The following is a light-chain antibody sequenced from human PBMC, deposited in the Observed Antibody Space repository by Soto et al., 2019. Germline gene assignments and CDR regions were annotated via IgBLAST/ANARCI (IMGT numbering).Light chain of an antibody. CDR1: QGISSY. CDR2: AAS. V-gene: IGKV1-8*01. J-gene: IGKJ3*01. Sequence: AIRMTQSPASLSASTGDRVTITCRASQGISSYLAWYQQKPGKAPKLLIYAASTLQSGVPSRFSGSGSGTDFTLTISCLQSEDFATYYCQQYYSHPLTFGPGTNVDIK. CDR3: QQYYSHPLT.